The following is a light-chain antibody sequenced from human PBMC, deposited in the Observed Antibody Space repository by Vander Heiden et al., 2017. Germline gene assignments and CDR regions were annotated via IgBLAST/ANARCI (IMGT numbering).Light chain of an antibody. V-gene: IGLV2-14*03. CDR2: DVS. J-gene: IGLJ1*01. CDR3: CSYTVRRTYV. CDR1: TSDVGRYNY. Sequence: QSALTQPASVSGSTGQSITISCTGTTSDVGRYNYASWYQQYPGKAPKLVIFDVSNRPSGVSNRFSGSKSGNAASLTISGLQAEDEADYYCCSYTVRRTYVFGTGTKVTAL.